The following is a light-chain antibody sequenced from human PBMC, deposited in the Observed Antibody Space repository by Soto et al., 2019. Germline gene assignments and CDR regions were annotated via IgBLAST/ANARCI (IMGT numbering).Light chain of an antibody. V-gene: IGKV3-15*01. Sequence: DTVMTQSPATLSVSPGERATLSCRASQSVSINLAWYQQIPGQAPRLLIYGASTRATGIPARFSGSGSGTEFTLTISSLQAEDVAVYYCHQHYSIPVTFGGGTKVDIK. CDR1: QSVSIN. J-gene: IGKJ4*01. CDR3: HQHYSIPVT. CDR2: GAS.